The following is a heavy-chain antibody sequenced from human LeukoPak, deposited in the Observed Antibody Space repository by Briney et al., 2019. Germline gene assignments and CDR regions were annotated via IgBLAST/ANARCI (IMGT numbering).Heavy chain of an antibody. V-gene: IGHV3-23*01. J-gene: IGHJ4*02. CDR2: ISGSGGST. CDR1: AFTFSSYA. D-gene: IGHD7-27*01. Sequence: GGSLRLSCAASAFTFSSYAMSWVRQAPGKGLEWVSAISGSGGSTYYADSVKGRFTISRDNSKNTLYLQMNSLRAEDTAVYYCANQNWGSVGFDYCGQGTLVTVSS. CDR3: ANQNWGSVGFDY.